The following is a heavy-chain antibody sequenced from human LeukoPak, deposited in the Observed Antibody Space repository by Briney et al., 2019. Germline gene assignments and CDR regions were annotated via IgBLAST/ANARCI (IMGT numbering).Heavy chain of an antibody. CDR3: TKDVADYVCGDYRHFDI. V-gene: IGHV3-9*01. J-gene: IGHJ5*02. CDR2: ITWNSDFT. D-gene: IGHD3-16*02. CDR1: GFSFDDYA. Sequence: GGSLRLSCAASGFSFDDYAMHWVRQSPRKGLEGVAGITWNSDFTALADSVKGRFSISRDNANHSVFLHMNSLTADDTALYYCTKDVADYVCGDYRHFDIWGQGTLVTVSA.